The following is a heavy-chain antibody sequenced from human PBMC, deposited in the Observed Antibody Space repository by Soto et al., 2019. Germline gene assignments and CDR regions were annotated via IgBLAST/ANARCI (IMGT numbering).Heavy chain of an antibody. V-gene: IGHV1-18*01. CDR3: AKTGGWNWFDP. J-gene: IGHJ5*02. D-gene: IGHD6-19*01. CDR1: GYTFTDYG. CDR2: ISPYTGDT. Sequence: QVQLVQSGAEVKKPGASVTVSCKASGYTFTDYGISWVRQAPGQGPEWMAWISPYTGDTKYPQRLQGRVTVTADTPTSTAYMELRSLKSDDTAVYYCAKTGGWNWFDPWGQGTLVSVSS.